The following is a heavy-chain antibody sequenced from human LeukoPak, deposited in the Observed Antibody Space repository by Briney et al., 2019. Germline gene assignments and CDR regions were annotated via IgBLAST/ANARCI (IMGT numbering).Heavy chain of an antibody. V-gene: IGHV3-15*01. J-gene: IGHJ4*02. D-gene: IGHD5-18*01. CDR1: GFTFSNAW. Sequence: GGSLRLSCAASGFTFSNAWMSWVRQAPGKGLEWVGRIKSKTDGGTTDYAVPVKGRFTISRDDSKNTLYLQMNSLKTEDTAVYYCTTENSYGSPFFDYWGQGTLVTVSS. CDR3: TTENSYGSPFFDY. CDR2: IKSKTDGGTT.